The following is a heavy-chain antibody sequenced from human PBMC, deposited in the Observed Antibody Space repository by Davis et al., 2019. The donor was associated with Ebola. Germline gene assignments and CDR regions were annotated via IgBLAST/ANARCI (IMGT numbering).Heavy chain of an antibody. J-gene: IGHJ6*02. CDR1: GGSISSANYY. V-gene: IGHV3-7*01. Sequence: PSETLSLTCSVSGGSISSANYYWGWIRQPPGKGLEWVANIRQDGNEIYYVDSVKGRFTISRDNAKDTVYLQMNSLRAEDTAEYYCATLSYGMDVWGQGTTVTVSS. CDR3: ATLSYGMDV. CDR2: IRQDGNEI.